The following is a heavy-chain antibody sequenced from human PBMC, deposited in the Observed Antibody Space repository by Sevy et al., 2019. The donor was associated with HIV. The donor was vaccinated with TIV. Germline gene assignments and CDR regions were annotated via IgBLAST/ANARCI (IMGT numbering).Heavy chain of an antibody. Sequence: GGSLRLSCAASGFTFDDYTMHWVRQAPGKGLELVSLISWDGGSTYYADSVKGRFTISRDKSKNSLYLQMNSLRPEETALYYCAKDLAIAAAAPYGMDVWGQGTTVTVSS. CDR2: ISWDGGST. CDR1: GFTFDDYT. J-gene: IGHJ6*02. D-gene: IGHD6-13*01. V-gene: IGHV3-43*01. CDR3: AKDLAIAAAAPYGMDV.